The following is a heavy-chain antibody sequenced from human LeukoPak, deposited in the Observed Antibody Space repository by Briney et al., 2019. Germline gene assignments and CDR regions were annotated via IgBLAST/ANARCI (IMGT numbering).Heavy chain of an antibody. V-gene: IGHV5-51*01. CDR2: IYPGDSDT. J-gene: IGHJ3*02. CDR3: ARVVRGYSPRGAFDI. Sequence: GESLKISCKGSGYSFTSYWIGWVRQMPGKGLEWMGIIYPGDSDTRYSPSFQGQVTISADKSISTAYLQWSSLKASDTAMYYCARVVRGYSPRGAFDIWGQGTMVTVSS. D-gene: IGHD5-18*01. CDR1: GYSFTSYW.